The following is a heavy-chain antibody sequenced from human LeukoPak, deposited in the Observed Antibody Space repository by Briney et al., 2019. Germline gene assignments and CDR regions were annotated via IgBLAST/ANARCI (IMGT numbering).Heavy chain of an antibody. CDR3: AREHVTTIDY. Sequence: GGSLRLSCAASGFTFSSYWMNWARQAPGKGLEWVSSISSSSSYIYYADSVKGRFTISRDNAKNSLYLQMNSLRAEDTAVYYCAREHVTTIDYWGQGTLVTVSS. V-gene: IGHV3-21*01. CDR2: ISSSSSYI. CDR1: GFTFSSYW. D-gene: IGHD1-1*01. J-gene: IGHJ4*02.